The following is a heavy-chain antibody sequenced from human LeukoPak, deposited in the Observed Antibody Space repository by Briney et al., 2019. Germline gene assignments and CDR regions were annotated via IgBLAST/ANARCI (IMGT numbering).Heavy chain of an antibody. CDR1: GFTFDDYA. J-gene: IGHJ4*02. CDR3: AKDTYSSSWYYFDY. Sequence: GGSLRLSCAASGFTFDDYAMHWVRQAPGKGLEWVSGISWSSGSIGYADSVKGRFTISRDSAKNSLYLQMNSLRAEDTAFYYCAKDTYSSSWYYFDYWGQGNLVTVSS. D-gene: IGHD6-13*01. CDR2: ISWSSGSI. V-gene: IGHV3-9*01.